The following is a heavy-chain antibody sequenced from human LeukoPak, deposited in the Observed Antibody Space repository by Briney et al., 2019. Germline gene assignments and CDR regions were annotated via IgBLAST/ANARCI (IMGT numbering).Heavy chain of an antibody. CDR3: ARARLWFGELLRYYLDY. CDR2: IYSGGST. D-gene: IGHD3-10*01. J-gene: IGHJ4*02. CDR1: GFTVSSNY. V-gene: IGHV3-66*01. Sequence: GGSLRLSCAASGFTVSSNYMSWVRQAPGKGLEWVSVIYSGGSTYYADSVKGRFTISRDNSKNTLYLQMNSLRAEDTAVYYCARARLWFGELLRYYLDYWGQGTLVTVSS.